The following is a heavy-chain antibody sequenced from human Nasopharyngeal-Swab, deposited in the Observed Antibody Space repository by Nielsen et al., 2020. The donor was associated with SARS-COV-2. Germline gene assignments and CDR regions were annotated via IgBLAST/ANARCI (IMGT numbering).Heavy chain of an antibody. CDR3: ARGRRIAVAQNWFDP. J-gene: IGHJ5*02. CDR2: INPSGGST. Sequence: ASVKVSCKASGYTFTSYYMHWVRQAPGQGLEWMGIINPSGGSTSYAQKFQGRVTMTRDTSISTAYMELSRLRSDDTAVYYCARGRRIAVAQNWFDPWGQGTLVTVSS. CDR1: GYTFTSYY. V-gene: IGHV1-46*01. D-gene: IGHD6-19*01.